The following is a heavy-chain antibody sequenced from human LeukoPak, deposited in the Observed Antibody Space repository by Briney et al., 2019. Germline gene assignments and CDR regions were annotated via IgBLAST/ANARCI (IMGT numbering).Heavy chain of an antibody. J-gene: IGHJ1*01. CDR3: ARMKYFDSTGYSHAEYFQR. CDR1: GGTFNSFA. V-gene: IGHV1-69*04. D-gene: IGHD3-22*01. CDR2: IIPLLGTP. Sequence: GASVKVSCKASGGTFNSFAISWVRQAPGQGLEWVGRIIPLLGTPDYAQKFQGRVTITSDKYTGTAYIELSSLRSEDTAMYYCARMKYFDSTGYSHAEYFQRWGQGTLVIVSS.